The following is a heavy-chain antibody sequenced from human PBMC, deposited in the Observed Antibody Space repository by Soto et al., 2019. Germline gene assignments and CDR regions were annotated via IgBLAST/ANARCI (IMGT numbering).Heavy chain of an antibody. J-gene: IGHJ4*02. D-gene: IGHD5-12*01. CDR2: IYYSGST. CDR3: ARGAYSGYDIDY. Sequence: SETLSLTCTVSGGSISSGDYYWSWIRQPPGKGLEWIGYIYYSGSTNYNPSLKSRVTISVDTSKNQFSLKLSSVTAADTAVYYCARGAYSGYDIDYWGQGTLVTVSS. CDR1: GGSISSGDYY. V-gene: IGHV4-61*08.